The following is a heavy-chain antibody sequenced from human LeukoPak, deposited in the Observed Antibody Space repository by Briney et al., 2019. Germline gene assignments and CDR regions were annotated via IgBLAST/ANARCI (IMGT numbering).Heavy chain of an antibody. CDR3: AREKDTAVVNELDY. CDR2: INPNSGDT. J-gene: IGHJ4*02. Sequence: GASVKVSCKASGYSFTGYYMHWVRPAPGQGLEWMGWINPNSGDTHYSQKFQGRVTMTRDTSISTAYMEVSRLRSDDTAVYYCAREKDTAVVNELDYWGQGTLVTVSS. D-gene: IGHD5-18*01. V-gene: IGHV1-2*02. CDR1: GYSFTGYY.